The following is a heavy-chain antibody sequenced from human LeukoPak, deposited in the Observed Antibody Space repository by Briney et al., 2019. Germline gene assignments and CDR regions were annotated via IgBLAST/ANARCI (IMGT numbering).Heavy chain of an antibody. CDR2: INHSGST. J-gene: IGHJ3*02. CDR1: GGSFGGYY. Sequence: KSSETLSLTCAVYGGSFGGYYWSWIRQPPGKGLEWIGEINHSGSTNYNPSLKSRVTISVDTSKNQFSLKLSSVTAADTAVYYCAREGLYYYDSSGYSDAFDIWGQGTMVTVSS. D-gene: IGHD3-22*01. V-gene: IGHV4-34*01. CDR3: AREGLYYYDSSGYSDAFDI.